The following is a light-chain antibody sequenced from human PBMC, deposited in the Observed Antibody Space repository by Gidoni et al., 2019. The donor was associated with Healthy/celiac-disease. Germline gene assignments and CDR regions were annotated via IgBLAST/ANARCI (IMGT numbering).Light chain of an antibody. CDR3: QSADSSGTYV. Sequence: SYELTQPPSVSVSQGQTARITCSGDALPKQYAYWYQQKPGQAPVLVIYKDSERPSGIPERFSGSSSGTTVTLTISGVQAEDEADYYCQSADSSGTYVFGTGTKVT. J-gene: IGLJ1*01. V-gene: IGLV3-25*03. CDR1: ALPKQY. CDR2: KDS.